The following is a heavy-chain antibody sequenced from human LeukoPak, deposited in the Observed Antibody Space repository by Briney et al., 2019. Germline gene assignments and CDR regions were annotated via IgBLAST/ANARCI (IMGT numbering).Heavy chain of an antibody. J-gene: IGHJ5*02. CDR3: AKDGYSSGLNWFDP. Sequence: GGSLRLSCAASGFTFSSYGMYWVRQAPGKGLEWVAVISYDGSNKYYADSVKGRFTISRDNSKNTLYLQMNSLRAEDTAVYYCAKDGYSSGLNWFDPWGQGTLVTVSS. V-gene: IGHV3-30*18. CDR2: ISYDGSNK. CDR1: GFTFSSYG. D-gene: IGHD6-19*01.